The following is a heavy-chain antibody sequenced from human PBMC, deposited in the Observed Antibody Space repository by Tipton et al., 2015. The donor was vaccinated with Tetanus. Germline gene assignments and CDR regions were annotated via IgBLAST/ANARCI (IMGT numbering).Heavy chain of an antibody. CDR2: IYYSGST. CDR1: GGSISSGGYY. CDR3: ASLCQYNWNLDGCP. V-gene: IGHV4-31*03. J-gene: IGHJ5*02. D-gene: IGHD1-7*01. Sequence: TLSLTCTVSGGSISSGGYYWSWIRQHPGKGLEWIGYIYYSGSTNYNPSLKSRVTISVDTSKNQFSLKLSSVTAADTAVYYCASLCQYNWNLDGCPWGQGTLVTVSS.